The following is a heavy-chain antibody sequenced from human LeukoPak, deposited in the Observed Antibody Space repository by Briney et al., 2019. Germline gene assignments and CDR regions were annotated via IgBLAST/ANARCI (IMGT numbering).Heavy chain of an antibody. CDR2: IYSSGST. CDR3: ARGSYSSGWYEVHFQH. V-gene: IGHV4-30-4*01. CDR1: GGSISSGDSY. D-gene: IGHD6-19*01. Sequence: SETLSLTCTVSGGSISSGDSYWNWVRQPPGKGLEWIAYIYSSGSTYYNPSLKSRVTISVDTSKNQFSLKLSSVTAADTAVYYCARGSYSSGWYEVHFQHWGQGTLVTVSS. J-gene: IGHJ1*01.